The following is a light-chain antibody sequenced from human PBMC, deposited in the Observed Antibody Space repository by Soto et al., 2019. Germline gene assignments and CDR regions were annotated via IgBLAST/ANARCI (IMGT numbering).Light chain of an antibody. CDR1: QSVSSN. V-gene: IGKV3-15*01. J-gene: IGKJ1*01. Sequence: EIVMTQSPATLSVSPGERATLSYRASQSVSSNLAWYQQKPGQAPRLLIYGASTRATGVPARFSGSGSGTEFTLTISSLQYEDFAVYFCQQYNNWPTFGQGTKVEIK. CDR3: QQYNNWPT. CDR2: GAS.